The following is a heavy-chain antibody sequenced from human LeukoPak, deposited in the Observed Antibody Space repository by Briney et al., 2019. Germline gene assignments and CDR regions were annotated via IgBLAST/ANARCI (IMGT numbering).Heavy chain of an antibody. J-gene: IGHJ4*02. Sequence: QSGGSLRLSCAASGFTFSSYGMHWVRQAPGKGLEWVAVISYDGSNKYYADSVKGRFTISRDNSKNTLYLQMNSLRAEDTAVYYCARIGYSISWSGDYWGQGSLVTVSS. CDR2: ISYDGSNK. V-gene: IGHV3-30*03. D-gene: IGHD6-13*01. CDR3: ARIGYSISWSGDY. CDR1: GFTFSSYG.